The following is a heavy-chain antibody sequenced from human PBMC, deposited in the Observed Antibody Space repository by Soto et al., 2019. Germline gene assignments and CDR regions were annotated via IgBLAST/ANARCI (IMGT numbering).Heavy chain of an antibody. Sequence: SGTLSLTCTVSGGSITSSSYYWGWIRQPPGKGLGWIGSIYYSGSTYYNPSLKSRVTISVDTSKNQFSLKLSSVTAADTAVYYCATQEVGGSYVYTFDPWGQGTLVTVS. V-gene: IGHV4-39*01. CDR1: GGSITSSSYY. J-gene: IGHJ5*02. CDR2: IYYSGST. D-gene: IGHD1-26*01. CDR3: ATQEVGGSYVYTFDP.